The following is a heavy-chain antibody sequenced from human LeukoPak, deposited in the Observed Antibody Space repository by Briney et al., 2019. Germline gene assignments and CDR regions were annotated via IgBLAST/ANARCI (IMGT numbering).Heavy chain of an antibody. CDR2: ISYDGSNK. J-gene: IGHJ4*02. CDR3: AREVPYYYDSSAFHY. V-gene: IGHV3-30-3*01. CDR1: GFTFSSYA. D-gene: IGHD3-22*01. Sequence: PGRSLRLSCAASGFTFSSYAMHWVRQAPGKGLEWMAFISYDGSNKYYADSVKGRFTISRDNSKNTLYLQMNSLRAEDTAVYYCAREVPYYYDSSAFHYWGQGTLVTVSS.